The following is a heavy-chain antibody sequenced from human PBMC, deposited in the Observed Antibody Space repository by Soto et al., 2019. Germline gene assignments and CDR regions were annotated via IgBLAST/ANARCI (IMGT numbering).Heavy chain of an antibody. Sequence: QVQLVESGGGVVQPGRSLRLSCAASGFTYSTYAMHWVRQAPGKGLEWVAGISYDGGNEYYADSVKGRFTISRDNSKNTLHLQMNSLRVDDTAVYHCVKVRVAHFDYWGQGTPVTVS. CDR3: VKVRVAHFDY. CDR1: GFTYSTYA. CDR2: ISYDGGNE. D-gene: IGHD2-15*01. J-gene: IGHJ4*02. V-gene: IGHV3-30-3*01.